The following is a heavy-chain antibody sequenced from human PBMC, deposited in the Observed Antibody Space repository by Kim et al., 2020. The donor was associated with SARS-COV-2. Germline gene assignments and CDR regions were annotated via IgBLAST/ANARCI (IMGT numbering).Heavy chain of an antibody. D-gene: IGHD5-18*01. Sequence: SETLSLTCTVSGGSISSYYWSWIRQPPGKGLEWIGYIYYSGSTNYNPSLKSRVTISVDTSKNQFSLKLSSVTAADTAVYYCAGGAAFTAYFDYWGQGTLVTVSS. V-gene: IGHV4-59*13. J-gene: IGHJ4*02. CDR2: IYYSGST. CDR1: GGSISSYY. CDR3: AGGAAFTAYFDY.